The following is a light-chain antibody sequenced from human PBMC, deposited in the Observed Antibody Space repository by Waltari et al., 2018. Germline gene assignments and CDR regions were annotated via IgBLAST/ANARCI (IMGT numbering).Light chain of an antibody. CDR2: RDT. Sequence: SYELTQPLSVSVALGQTATITCGGSTIGSKTVNWYQQKPGQAPVLVIYRDTKRPFGIPERFSGSNSENTPTLTISSAQVGDESDFYCQLWDSNTAIFGGGTKLTVL. J-gene: IGLJ2*01. CDR1: TIGSKT. V-gene: IGLV3-9*01. CDR3: QLWDSNTAI.